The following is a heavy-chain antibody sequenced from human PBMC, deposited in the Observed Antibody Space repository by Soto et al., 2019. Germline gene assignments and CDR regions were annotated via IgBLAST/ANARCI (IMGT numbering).Heavy chain of an antibody. J-gene: IGHJ6*02. V-gene: IGHV3-21*01. CDR2: ISSSSSYI. D-gene: IGHD2-15*01. Sequence: EVQLVESGGGLVKPGGSLRLSCAASGFTFSSYSMNWVRQAPGKGLEWVSSISSSSSYIYYADSVKGRFTISRDNAKNSLYLQMNSLRAEDTAVYSCARDVVAATPQPYGMDVWGQGTTVTVSS. CDR3: ARDVVAATPQPYGMDV. CDR1: GFTFSSYS.